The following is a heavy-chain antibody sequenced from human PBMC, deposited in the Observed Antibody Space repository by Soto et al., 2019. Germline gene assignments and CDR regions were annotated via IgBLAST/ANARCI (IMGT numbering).Heavy chain of an antibody. D-gene: IGHD6-13*01. CDR1: GFTVSSNY. CDR2: IYSGGST. Sequence: PGGSLRLSCAASGFTVSSNYMSWVRQAPGKGLEWVSVIYSGGSTYYADSVKGRFTISRDNSKNTLYLQMNSLRAEDTAVYYCARPLQYSRCWGDNWFDPWGQGTLVTVSS. V-gene: IGHV3-66*01. J-gene: IGHJ5*02. CDR3: ARPLQYSRCWGDNWFDP.